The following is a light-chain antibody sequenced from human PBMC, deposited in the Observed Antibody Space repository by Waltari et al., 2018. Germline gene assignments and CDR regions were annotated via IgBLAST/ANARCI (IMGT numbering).Light chain of an antibody. Sequence: DIVMTQSPDSLAVSLGERATINCKSSQSILYSSNNKNYLAWYQQKPGQPPKLLIYWASTRESGVPDRFSGSGSGTDFTLTISSLQAEDVAVYFCLQYYSRPYTFGQGTKLELK. J-gene: IGKJ2*01. CDR1: QSILYSSNNKNY. CDR3: LQYYSRPYT. CDR2: WAS. V-gene: IGKV4-1*01.